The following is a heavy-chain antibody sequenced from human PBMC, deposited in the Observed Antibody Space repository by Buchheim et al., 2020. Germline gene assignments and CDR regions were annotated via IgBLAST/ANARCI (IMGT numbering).Heavy chain of an antibody. V-gene: IGHV3-23*01. CDR3: AKDAVVVETRFSNFHY. CDR1: GFTFSSYA. D-gene: IGHD2-15*01. J-gene: IGHJ4*02. CDR2: ISGSGGRT. Sequence: EVQLLESGGGLVQPGGSLRLSCATSGFTFSSYAMSWVRQAPGKGLEWVSTISGSGGRTYYADSVKGRFTISRANSKNTLYLQMNSLRAEDTAVYYCAKDAVVVETRFSNFHYWGQGTL.